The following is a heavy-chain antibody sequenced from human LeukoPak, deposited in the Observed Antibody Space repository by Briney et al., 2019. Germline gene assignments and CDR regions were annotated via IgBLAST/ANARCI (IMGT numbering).Heavy chain of an antibody. V-gene: IGHV3-11*01. Sequence: GGSLRLSCAASGFTFSDYYMSWIRQAPGKGLEWVSYISSRSGTVYYADSVKGRFAISRDNAKNSLYLQMNSLRVDDTAVYYCARDEAGYYGPWGQGTLVTVSS. J-gene: IGHJ4*02. CDR2: ISSRSGTV. D-gene: IGHD3-10*01. CDR3: ARDEAGYYGP. CDR1: GFTFSDYY.